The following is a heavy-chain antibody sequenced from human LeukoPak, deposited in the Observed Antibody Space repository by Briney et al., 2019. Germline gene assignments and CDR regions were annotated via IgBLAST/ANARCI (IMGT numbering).Heavy chain of an antibody. J-gene: IGHJ6*03. D-gene: IGHD3-10*01. CDR3: ARSYFMVRGAHHYYYCYMDV. CDR1: GGSISSGSYY. CDR2: IYTSGST. V-gene: IGHV4-61*02. Sequence: PSQTLSLTCTVSGGSISSGSYYWSWIRQPAGKGLEWVGRIYTSGSTNYNPSLKSRVTISVDTSKNQFSLKLSSVTAADTAVYYCARSYFMVRGAHHYYYCYMDVWGKGTTVTISS.